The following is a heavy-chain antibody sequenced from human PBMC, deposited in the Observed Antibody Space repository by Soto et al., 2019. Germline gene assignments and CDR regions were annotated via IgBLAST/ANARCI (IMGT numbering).Heavy chain of an antibody. J-gene: IGHJ4*02. V-gene: IGHV3-9*01. D-gene: IGHD2-2*03. CDR1: GFSFDDYG. Sequence: EMQLVESGGGSVQPGRSLRLSCAASGFSFDDYGMHWVRQGPGKGLEWVSGISWNSGDIYYADSVKGRFTISRDNAKKSLYLQMNSLRTEDTALYYCAKDNDLDRDGPSDYWGQGILVTVSS. CDR2: ISWNSGDI. CDR3: AKDNDLDRDGPSDY.